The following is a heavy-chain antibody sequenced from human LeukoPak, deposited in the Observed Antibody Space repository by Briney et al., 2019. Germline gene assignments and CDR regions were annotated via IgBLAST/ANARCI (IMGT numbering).Heavy chain of an antibody. J-gene: IGHJ4*02. CDR1: VYTFTTYY. CDR3: VRGIYCSGGSCYWDEDY. CDR2: INPRDGST. V-gene: IGHV1-46*01. Sequence: GASVKVSCKASVYTFTTYYMQWVRQAPGQGLEWIGIINPRDGSTSYAQKFQGRVTMTRDTSTSTVYMELSSLGSEDTAVFYCVRGIYCSGGSCYWDEDYWGQGTLVTVSS. D-gene: IGHD2-15*01.